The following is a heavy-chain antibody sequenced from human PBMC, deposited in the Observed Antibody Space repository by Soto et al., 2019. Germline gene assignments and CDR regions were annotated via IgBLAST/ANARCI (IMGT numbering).Heavy chain of an antibody. J-gene: IGHJ6*02. CDR2: IYYSGST. CDR1: GGSISSGDYY. Sequence: PSETLSLTFTVSGGSISSGDYYWSWIRQPPGKGLEWIGYIYYSGSTYYNPSLKSRVTISVDTSKNQFSLKLSSVTAADTAVYYRAREQVVATYYYGMDVWGQGTTVTVSS. D-gene: IGHD2-15*01. CDR3: AREQVVATYYYGMDV. V-gene: IGHV4-30-4*01.